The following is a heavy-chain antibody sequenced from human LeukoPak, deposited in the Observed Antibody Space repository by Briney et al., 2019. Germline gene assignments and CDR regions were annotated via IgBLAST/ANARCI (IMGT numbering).Heavy chain of an antibody. CDR1: GGSISSYY. J-gene: IGHJ6*03. V-gene: IGHV4-4*07. CDR2: IYTSGST. Sequence: SETLSLTCTVSGGSISSYYWSWIRQPAGKGLEWIGRIYTSGSTNYNPSLKSRVTMSVDTSKNQFSLKLSSVTAADTAVYYCARGVKDGAIGVYYTDVWGKGTTVTVSS. CDR3: ARGVKDGAIGVYYTDV. D-gene: IGHD1-26*01.